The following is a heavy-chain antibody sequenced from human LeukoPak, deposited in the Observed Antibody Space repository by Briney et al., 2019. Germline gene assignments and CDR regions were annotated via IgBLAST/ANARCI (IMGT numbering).Heavy chain of an antibody. CDR3: AKDHLSSWYLYWFDP. D-gene: IGHD6-13*01. V-gene: IGHV3-23*01. J-gene: IGHJ5*02. CDR1: GSTFDNYA. CDR2: IGISAGST. Sequence: GGSLRLSCEASGSTFDNYAVSWVRQAPGKGLEWVSTIGISAGSTYYADAVKGRFTISRDNSKNTLYLQMNSLRAEDTAVYYCAKDHLSSWYLYWFDPWGQGTLVTVSS.